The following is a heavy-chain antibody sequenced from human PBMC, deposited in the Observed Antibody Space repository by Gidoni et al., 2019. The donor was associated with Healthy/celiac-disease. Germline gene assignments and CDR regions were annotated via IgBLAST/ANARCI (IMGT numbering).Heavy chain of an antibody. CDR2: ISSSGSTI. J-gene: IGHJ4*02. V-gene: IGHV3-11*01. CDR3: ARGYAPLYGETSRFIDY. CDR1: GFTFGYYY. D-gene: IGHD4-17*01. Sequence: QVQLVESGGGLAKPGGSLRLSCAASGFTFGYYYMSWIRQAPGKGLEWVSYISSSGSTIYYADSVKGRFTISRDNAKNSLYLQMNSLRAEDTAVYYCARGYAPLYGETSRFIDYWGQGTLVTVSS.